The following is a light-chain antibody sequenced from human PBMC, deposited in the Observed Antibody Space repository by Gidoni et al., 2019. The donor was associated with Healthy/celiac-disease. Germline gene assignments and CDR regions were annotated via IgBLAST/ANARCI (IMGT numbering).Light chain of an antibody. J-gene: IGKJ1*01. CDR2: GAS. CDR3: QQYNNGPQT. CDR1: QSVSSN. V-gene: IGKV3-15*01. Sequence: EIVMTQSPATLSVSPGERATLSCRASQSVSSNLAWYQQKPGQAPRHLIYGASTRATGIPARFSGSGSGTEFTLTISSLQSEDFAVYYCQQYNNGPQTFGQGTKVEIK.